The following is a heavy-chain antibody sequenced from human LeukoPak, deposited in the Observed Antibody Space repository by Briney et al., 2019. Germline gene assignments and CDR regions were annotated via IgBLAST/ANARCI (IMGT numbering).Heavy chain of an antibody. CDR2: IYASGNT. J-gene: IGHJ4*02. V-gene: IGHV4-4*07. CDR1: GGSISSYY. Sequence: SETLSLTCTVSGGSISSYYWSWVRQPAGKGLEWIGRIYASGNTNYNPSLKGRVTMTVDTSKNQFSLNLSSVTAADTAVYYCARGRGSSWYYFDSWGQGALVTVSS. CDR3: ARGRGSSWYYFDS. D-gene: IGHD6-13*01.